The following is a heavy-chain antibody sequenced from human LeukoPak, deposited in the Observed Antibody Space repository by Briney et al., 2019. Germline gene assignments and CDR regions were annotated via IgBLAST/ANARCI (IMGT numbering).Heavy chain of an antibody. Sequence: SETLSLTCAVYDGSFSGYYWGWIRQPSGKGLEWIGEINDSGSTNYNPSLKSRFTISVDTSKNQFSLKLSFVTAADTAVYYCARGYDCSSSSCYTLFDLWGQGTLVTVSS. V-gene: IGHV4-34*01. CDR2: INDSGST. CDR3: ARGYDCSSSSCYTLFDL. J-gene: IGHJ4*02. D-gene: IGHD2-2*02. CDR1: DGSFSGYY.